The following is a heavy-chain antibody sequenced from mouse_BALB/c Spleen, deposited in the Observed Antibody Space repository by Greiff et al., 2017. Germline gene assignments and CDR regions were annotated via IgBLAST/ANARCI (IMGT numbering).Heavy chain of an antibody. CDR3: ASITTYWYFDV. Sequence: VKLMESGPGLVAPSQSLSITCTVSGFSLTSYGVHWVRQSPGKGLEWLGVIWSGGSTDYNAAFISRLSISKDNSKSQVFFKMNSLQADDTAIYYWASITTYWYFDVWGAGTTVTVSS. CDR1: GFSLTSYG. V-gene: IGHV2-4-1*01. D-gene: IGHD1-1*01. J-gene: IGHJ1*01. CDR2: IWSGGST.